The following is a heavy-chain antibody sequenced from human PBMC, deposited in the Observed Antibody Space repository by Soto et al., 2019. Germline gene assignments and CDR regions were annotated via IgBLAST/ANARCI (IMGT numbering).Heavy chain of an antibody. CDR2: INPSGGTT. Sequence: QVQLVQSGAEVKKPGASVKLSCEASGYTFTSYSLHWVRQAPGQGLEWMGIINPSGGTTTYAQEFQGRVTMTRDTSTSTVYMELSSLTSEDTAIYFCARDPRGYCSGGRCYSLDKWGQGTLVTVSS. CDR1: GYTFTSYS. CDR3: ARDPRGYCSGGRCYSLDK. J-gene: IGHJ4*02. D-gene: IGHD2-15*01. V-gene: IGHV1-46*01.